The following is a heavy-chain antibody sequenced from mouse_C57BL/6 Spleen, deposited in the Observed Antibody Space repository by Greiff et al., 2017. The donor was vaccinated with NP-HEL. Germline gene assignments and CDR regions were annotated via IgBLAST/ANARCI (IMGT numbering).Heavy chain of an antibody. D-gene: IGHD1-1*01. J-gene: IGHJ2*01. CDR2: IYPGDGDT. V-gene: IGHV1-82*01. CDR3: AKYRYYYDSTCSFDC. CDR1: GYAFSSSW. Sequence: VQLHPSGPELVKPGASVKISCKASGYAFSSSWMNWVKQRPGKGLEWIGRIYPGDGDTNYNGKFKGKATLTADKSSSTAYMQLSSLTSEDSAVYFCAKYRYYYDSTCSFDCWGQGTPLTVSS.